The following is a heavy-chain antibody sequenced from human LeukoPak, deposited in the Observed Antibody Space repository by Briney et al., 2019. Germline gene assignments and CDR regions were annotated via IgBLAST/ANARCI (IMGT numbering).Heavy chain of an antibody. D-gene: IGHD3-22*01. J-gene: IGHJ4*02. Sequence: SVKVSCKASVGTFSRSAVNWVRQAPGQGLEWKGGIIPMFRTANYAQKFRGRVTITADESTSTAYMELNSLRSEDTAVYYCARDASIHDSSSYYFLWWGQGTLVTVSS. CDR3: ARDASIHDSSSYYFLW. V-gene: IGHV1-69*13. CDR1: VGTFSRSA. CDR2: IIPMFRTA.